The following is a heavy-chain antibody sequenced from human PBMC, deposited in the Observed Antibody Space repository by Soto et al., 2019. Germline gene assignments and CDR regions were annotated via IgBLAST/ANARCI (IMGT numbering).Heavy chain of an antibody. CDR2: ILVGSGQT. Sequence: GASVKVSCKASGATFTSSTVNWVRQARGQPPEWIGWILVGSGQTNSAQKFQGRVAITRDMSTYTAYLGLNSLRSDDSAVYYCAAISSGYYRVFDYWGQGTPVTVSS. V-gene: IGHV1-58*01. D-gene: IGHD3-22*01. CDR3: AAISSGYYRVFDY. CDR1: GATFTSST. J-gene: IGHJ4*02.